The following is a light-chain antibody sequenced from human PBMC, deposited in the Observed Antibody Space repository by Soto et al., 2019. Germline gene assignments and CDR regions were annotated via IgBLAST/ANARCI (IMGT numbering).Light chain of an antibody. Sequence: EIVLTQSPGTLSLSPGERATLSCRASQSVSSSYLAWYQQKPGQAPRLLIYGASNRATGIPDRFSGSGSRTDLTLTISRLEPEDLSVYFCQQYNNSPEYTFGQGTKLEIK. CDR1: QSVSSSY. J-gene: IGKJ2*01. CDR2: GAS. V-gene: IGKV3-20*01. CDR3: QQYNNSPEYT.